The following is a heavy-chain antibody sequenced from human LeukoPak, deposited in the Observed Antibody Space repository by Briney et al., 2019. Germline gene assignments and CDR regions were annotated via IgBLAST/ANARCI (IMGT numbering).Heavy chain of an antibody. D-gene: IGHD1-1*01. CDR3: ARGARLDTPNECRLVY. CDR2: ISNSGSTM. CDR1: GFTFSDYY. V-gene: IGHV3-11*01. J-gene: IGHJ4*01. Sequence: GGSLRPSCAASGFTFSDYYMSWIRQAPGKGLEWVSYISNSGSTMYYADSVRGRFTISRDNAKNSLYLQMISLRAEDTAVYYCARGARLDTPNECRLVYWGQGALVTVAS.